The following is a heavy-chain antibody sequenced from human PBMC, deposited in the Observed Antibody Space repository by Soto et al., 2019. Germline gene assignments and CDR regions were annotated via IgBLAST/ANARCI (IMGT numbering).Heavy chain of an antibody. J-gene: IGHJ6*01. CDR1: GYSFTSYW. Sequence: EVQLVQSGAEVKKPGESLRISCKGSGYSFTSYWIIWVRQMPGKGLEWMGRIDPSDSYTNYSPSFQGHVTISADKSISNAYLQWCSLKASDTAMYYCVRLPPRVGGGNYYSGMDVWGQGTTVTVSS. CDR2: IDPSDSYT. CDR3: VRLPPRVGGGNYYSGMDV. D-gene: IGHD3-16*01. V-gene: IGHV5-10-1*01.